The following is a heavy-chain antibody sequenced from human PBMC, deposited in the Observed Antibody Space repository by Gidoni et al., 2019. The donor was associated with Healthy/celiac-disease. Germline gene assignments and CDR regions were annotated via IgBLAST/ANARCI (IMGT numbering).Heavy chain of an antibody. Sequence: QFQLVQSGSDLRNPGPSVRVSSKPSGYTFISYAMNWVRQAPGQGLEWMGWINTNTGNPTYAQGFTGRFVFSLDTSVSTAYLQISSLKAEVTAVYYCARSWGITMVREPPDYWGQGTLVTVSS. CDR1: GYTFISYA. D-gene: IGHD3-10*01. CDR3: ARSWGITMVREPPDY. V-gene: IGHV7-4-1*02. J-gene: IGHJ4*02. CDR2: INTNTGNP.